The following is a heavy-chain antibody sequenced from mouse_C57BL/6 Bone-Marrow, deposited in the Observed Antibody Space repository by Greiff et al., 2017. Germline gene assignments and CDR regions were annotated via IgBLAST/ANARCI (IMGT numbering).Heavy chain of an antibody. J-gene: IGHJ3*01. Sequence: QVQLQQSGPELVKPGASVKISCKASGYTFTDYYLNWVKPRPGQGLEWIGWIFPGSGSTYSNEKFNGKATLTVDKSSSTAYFLLSSLSSADSAVYFCARYYYGSSSFAYWGQGTLVTVSA. CDR2: IFPGSGST. CDR3: ARYYYGSSSFAY. V-gene: IGHV1-75*01. D-gene: IGHD1-1*01. CDR1: GYTFTDYY.